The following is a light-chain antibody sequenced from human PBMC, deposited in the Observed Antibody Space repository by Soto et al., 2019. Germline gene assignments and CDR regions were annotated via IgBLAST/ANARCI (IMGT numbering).Light chain of an antibody. J-gene: IGKJ1*01. CDR2: AAS. Sequence: DIRMTQSQSSLSSSVGDRVTIACRASLDISPSLAWYQQKPGKVPKLLIYAASTLVSGVPSRFSGSGPGTDFTLTISSLQPEDVATYYCQKYNTAPLTFGQGTKVEIK. CDR1: LDISPS. V-gene: IGKV1-27*01. CDR3: QKYNTAPLT.